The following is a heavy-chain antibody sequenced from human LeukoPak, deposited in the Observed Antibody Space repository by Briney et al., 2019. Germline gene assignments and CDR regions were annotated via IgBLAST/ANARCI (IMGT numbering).Heavy chain of an antibody. V-gene: IGHV3-33*08. J-gene: IGHJ4*02. D-gene: IGHD6-13*01. Sequence: GGSLRLSCAASGVTLSPYGMHWVRQAPGKGLEWVAVIWYDGSNKYYADSVKGRFTISRDNSKNTLYLQMNSLRAEDTAVYYCARGQYSSSWYESYYWGQGTLVTVSS. CDR2: IWYDGSNK. CDR1: GVTLSPYG. CDR3: ARGQYSSSWYESYY.